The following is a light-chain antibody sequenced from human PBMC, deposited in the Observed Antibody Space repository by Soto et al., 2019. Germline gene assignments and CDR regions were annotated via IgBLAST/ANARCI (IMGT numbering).Light chain of an antibody. J-gene: IGKJ4*01. Sequence: ETVLTQSPGTLSLSPGERATLSCRTSQSVANNYLAWYQQRPGRAPRLLIYAASTRATGTPDRFSGNGSGTDFTLTISRLEPGDFVVYYCQQYGSSPLTFGGGTKVEI. CDR2: AAS. V-gene: IGKV3-20*01. CDR3: QQYGSSPLT. CDR1: QSVANNY.